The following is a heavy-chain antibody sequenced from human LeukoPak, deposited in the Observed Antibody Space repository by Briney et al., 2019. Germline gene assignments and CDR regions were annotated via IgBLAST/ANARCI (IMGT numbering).Heavy chain of an antibody. Sequence: GGSLRLSCAASGFTFSSYSMNCVRQAPGKGLEWVSSISSSSSYIYYAASVKGRFTISRDNAKNSLYLQMNSPRAEDTAVYYCAAAAATGDYFDYWGQGTLVTVSS. V-gene: IGHV3-21*01. J-gene: IGHJ4*02. D-gene: IGHD6-13*01. CDR2: ISSSSSYI. CDR1: GFTFSSYS. CDR3: AAAAATGDYFDY.